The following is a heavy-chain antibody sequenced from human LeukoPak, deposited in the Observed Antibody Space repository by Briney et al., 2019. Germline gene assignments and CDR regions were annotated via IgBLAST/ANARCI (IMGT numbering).Heavy chain of an antibody. Sequence: SETLSLTCTVSGGSLSSYYWNWIRQPPGKGLEWIGYIHDSGNTNYNPSLKSRVTISLDTSKNQFSLKLSSVTAADTAVYYCASRVGALVRNWFDPWGQGTLVTVSS. CDR2: IHDSGNT. CDR1: GGSLSSYY. J-gene: IGHJ5*02. CDR3: ASRVGALVRNWFDP. D-gene: IGHD1-26*01. V-gene: IGHV4-59*12.